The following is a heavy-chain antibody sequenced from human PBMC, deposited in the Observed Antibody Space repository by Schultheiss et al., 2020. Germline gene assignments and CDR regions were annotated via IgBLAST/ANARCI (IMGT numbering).Heavy chain of an antibody. V-gene: IGHV2-5*01. CDR2: IYWNDDK. D-gene: IGHD1-1*01. J-gene: IGHJ6*03. CDR3: AASLPGERYYYYYYMDV. CDR1: GFSLSTSGVG. Sequence: SGPTLVKPTQTLTLTCTFSGFSLSTSGVGVGWIRQPPGKALEWLALIYWNDDKRYSPSLKSRLTITKDTSKNQVVLTMTNMDPVDTATYYCAASLPGERYYYYYYMDVWGKGTTVNVSS.